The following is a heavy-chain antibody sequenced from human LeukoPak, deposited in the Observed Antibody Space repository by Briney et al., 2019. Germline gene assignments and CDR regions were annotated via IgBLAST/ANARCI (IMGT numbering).Heavy chain of an antibody. J-gene: IGHJ4*02. V-gene: IGHV1-18*04. Sequence: ASVRVSCKASGYTFTRYAISWVRQAPGQGLEWMGWISTYNGDTNYAQNLQGRVTMTRDTSTSTDYMELRSLRSDDTAVYYCARDPSNTSGRYIYFDSWSQGTLVTVSS. CDR1: GYTFTRYA. CDR2: ISTYNGDT. CDR3: ARDPSNTSGRYIYFDS. D-gene: IGHD6-19*01.